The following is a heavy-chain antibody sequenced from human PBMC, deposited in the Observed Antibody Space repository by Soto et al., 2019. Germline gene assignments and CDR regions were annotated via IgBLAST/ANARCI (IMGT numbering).Heavy chain of an antibody. CDR2: IIPILGTA. J-gene: IGHJ4*02. CDR1: GGTFSSYA. Sequence: QVQLVQSGAEVKKPGSSVKVSCKASGGTFSSYAISWVRQAPGQGLEWMGGIIPILGTANYAQKYQGRGTSDANESMRTAYTELRGLLSEDTAGYYCLRDRLGYCSVGSCCYTAYGGQGTLVPVSS. CDR3: LRDRLGYCSVGSCCYTAY. D-gene: IGHD2-15*01. V-gene: IGHV1-69*01.